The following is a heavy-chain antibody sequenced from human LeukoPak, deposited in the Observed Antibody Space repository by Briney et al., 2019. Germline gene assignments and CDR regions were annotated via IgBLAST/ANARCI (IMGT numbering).Heavy chain of an antibody. J-gene: IGHJ3*02. CDR2: ISWNSGSI. CDR3: ARDPIAVADDAFDI. V-gene: IGHV3-9*01. Sequence: PGRSLRLSCAASGFTFADYAMHWVRQAPGKGLEWVSGISWNSGSIGYADSVKGRFTISRDNAKNSLYLQMNSLRAEGTAVYYCARDPIAVADDAFDIWGQGTMVTVSS. D-gene: IGHD6-19*01. CDR1: GFTFADYA.